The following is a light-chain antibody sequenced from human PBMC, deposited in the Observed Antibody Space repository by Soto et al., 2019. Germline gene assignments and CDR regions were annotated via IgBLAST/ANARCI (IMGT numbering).Light chain of an antibody. CDR1: SSNIGSNY. CDR3: ATWDDSLSGYV. CDR2: YNN. J-gene: IGLJ1*01. V-gene: IGLV1-47*02. Sequence: QLVLTQPPSASETPGQRVTISCSGRSSNIGSNYVYWYQQLPGTAPKLLIYYNNQRPSGVPDRFSGSKSGTSASLAISGLRSEDEADYYCATWDDSLSGYVFGTGTKLTVL.